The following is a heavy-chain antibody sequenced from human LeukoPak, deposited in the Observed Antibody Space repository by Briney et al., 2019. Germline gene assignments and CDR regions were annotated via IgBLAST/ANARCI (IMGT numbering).Heavy chain of an antibody. CDR2: INHSGST. CDR3: ARHRTMIIYYGSGSYRAFDI. CDR1: GGSFSSYY. V-gene: IGHV4-34*01. Sequence: SQTLSLTCAVYGGSFSSYYCSWIRQPPGKWLEWIGEINHSGSTNYNPSLKSRVTISVDTSKNQFSLKLSSVTAADTAVYYCARHRTMIIYYGSGSYRAFDIWGQGTMVTVSS. D-gene: IGHD3-10*01. J-gene: IGHJ3*02.